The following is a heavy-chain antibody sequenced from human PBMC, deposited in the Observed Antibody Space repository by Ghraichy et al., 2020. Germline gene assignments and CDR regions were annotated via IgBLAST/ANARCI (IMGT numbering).Heavy chain of an antibody. Sequence: ASVKVSCKVSGYTLTELSMHWVRQAPGKGLEWMGGFDPEDGETIYAQKFQGRVTMSEDTSTDTAYMELSSLRSEDTAVYYCATHPPTIFGVVSKPADYYYYGMDVWGQGTTVTVSS. V-gene: IGHV1-24*01. CDR2: FDPEDGET. CDR3: ATHPPTIFGVVSKPADYYYYGMDV. CDR1: GYTLTELS. J-gene: IGHJ6*02. D-gene: IGHD3-3*01.